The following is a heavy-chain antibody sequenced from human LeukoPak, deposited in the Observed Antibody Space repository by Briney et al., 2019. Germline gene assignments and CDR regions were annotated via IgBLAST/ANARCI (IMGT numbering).Heavy chain of an antibody. CDR2: ISGSGGST. CDR3: AKVGSDIHYYGSGSYYNVPRRPGMLFDY. V-gene: IGHV3-23*01. Sequence: GGSLRLSCAASGSTFSSYAMSWVRQAPGKGLEWVSAISGSGGSTYYADSVKGRFTISRDNSKNTLYLQMNSLRAEDTAVYYCAKVGSDIHYYGSGSYYNVPRRPGMLFDYWGQGTLVTVSS. J-gene: IGHJ4*02. CDR1: GSTFSSYA. D-gene: IGHD3-10*01.